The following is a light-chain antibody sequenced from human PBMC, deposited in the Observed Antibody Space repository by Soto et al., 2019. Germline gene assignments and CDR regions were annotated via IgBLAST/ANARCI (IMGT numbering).Light chain of an antibody. CDR2: DAS. Sequence: ETVLTHYPGTLSLSPGERATLSCRAGESVSRSYLAWYQQKPGQAPRLLIYDASSRATFIPDRFSGGGSGTDFTLTISRLEPEDFAVYYCQLFSNFPLTFGGGTKVDI. CDR1: ESVSRSY. J-gene: IGKJ4*01. CDR3: QLFSNFPLT. V-gene: IGKV3-20*01.